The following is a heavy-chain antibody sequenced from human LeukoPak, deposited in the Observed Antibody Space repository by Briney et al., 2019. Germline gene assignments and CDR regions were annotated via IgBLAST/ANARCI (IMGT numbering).Heavy chain of an antibody. V-gene: IGHV4-34*01. CDR2: INHSGST. Sequence: SETLSLTRAVYGGSFSGYYWSWIRQPPGKGLEWIGEINHSGSTNYNPSLKSRVTISVDTSKNQFSLKLSSVTAADTAVYYCARAIRLYGDYSFDPWGQGTLVTVSS. D-gene: IGHD4-17*01. CDR3: ARAIRLYGDYSFDP. CDR1: GGSFSGYY. J-gene: IGHJ5*02.